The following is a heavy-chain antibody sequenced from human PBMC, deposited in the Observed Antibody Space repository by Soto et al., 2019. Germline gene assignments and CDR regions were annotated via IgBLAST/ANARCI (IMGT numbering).Heavy chain of an antibody. CDR3: ARHDEGCGSFTDSYSHGMDV. V-gene: IGHV5-51*01. CDR1: GYSFTSYW. J-gene: IGHJ6*02. CDR2: IYPGDSDT. Sequence: PVESLKISCKGSGYSFTSYWIGWVRQMPGKGLEWMGSIYPGDSDTRYSPSFQGQVTISADKSISTAYLQWSSLKASDTAMYYCARHDEGCGSFTDSYSHGMDVLGQGTTVTVS. D-gene: IGHD2-15*01.